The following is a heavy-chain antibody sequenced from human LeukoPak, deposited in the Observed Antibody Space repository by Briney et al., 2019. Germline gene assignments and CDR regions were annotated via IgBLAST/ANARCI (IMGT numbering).Heavy chain of an antibody. CDR2: INSDGSTT. D-gene: IGHD1-26*01. J-gene: IGHJ3*02. CDR3: AVKWTYDGFDI. Sequence: GGSLRLSCAASGFAFSSYWMHWVRQAPGKGLVWVSRINSDGSTTTYADSMKGRFTISRDNAKNTLYLQMNSLRAEDTAVYYCAVKWTYDGFDIWGQGTMVTVSS. V-gene: IGHV3-74*01. CDR1: GFAFSSYW.